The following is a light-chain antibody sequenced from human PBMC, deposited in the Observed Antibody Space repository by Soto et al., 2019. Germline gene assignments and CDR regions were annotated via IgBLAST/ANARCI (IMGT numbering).Light chain of an antibody. CDR2: DAS. Sequence: DIPMTQSPSTLSASVGDRVTITCRASQSISSWLAWYQQKPGKAPKLLIYDASSLESGVPSRFSGSGSGTEFTLTISSLQPDDFATYYCKQYNSLLTFGQGTKVEIK. J-gene: IGKJ1*01. CDR3: KQYNSLLT. CDR1: QSISSW. V-gene: IGKV1-5*01.